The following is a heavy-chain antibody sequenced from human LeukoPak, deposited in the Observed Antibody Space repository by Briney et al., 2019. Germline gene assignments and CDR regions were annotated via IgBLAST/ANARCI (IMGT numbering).Heavy chain of an antibody. CDR2: INHSGST. CDR3: ARVNSLRGVAFDI. Sequence: PSETLSLTCAVYGGSFSGYYWSWIRQPPGKGLEWIGEINHSGSTNYNPSLKSRVTISVDTSKNQFSLKLSSVTAADTAVYYCARVNSLRGVAFDIWGQGTMVTASS. D-gene: IGHD3-16*01. V-gene: IGHV4-34*01. CDR1: GGSFSGYY. J-gene: IGHJ3*02.